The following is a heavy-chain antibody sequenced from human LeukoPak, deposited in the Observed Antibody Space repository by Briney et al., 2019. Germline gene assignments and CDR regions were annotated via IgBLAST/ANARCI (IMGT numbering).Heavy chain of an antibody. CDR3: ARDPGCGAYDI. Sequence: GGSLRLSCAASAFTFSRYWMSWVRQAPGKGLECVANIEGDGSAKNYVDSVKGRFTISRDNAENSLYLQMDSLRVEDTAIYYCARDPGCGAYDIWGQGAMVTVSS. J-gene: IGHJ3*02. D-gene: IGHD2-15*01. V-gene: IGHV3-7*01. CDR1: AFTFSRYW. CDR2: IEGDGSAK.